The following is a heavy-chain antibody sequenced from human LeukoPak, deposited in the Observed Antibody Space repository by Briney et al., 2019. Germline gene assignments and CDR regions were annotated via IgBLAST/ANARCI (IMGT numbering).Heavy chain of an antibody. Sequence: PGGSLRLSCAASGFTFSSYEMNWVRQAPGKGLEWVSYITRSGDTIYYADSVKGRFTISRDNAKNSLYLQMNSLRAEDTAVYYCARDQPSSWYYFDYWDQGTLVTVSS. J-gene: IGHJ4*02. CDR1: GFTFSSYE. D-gene: IGHD6-13*01. CDR2: ITRSGDTI. CDR3: ARDQPSSWYYFDY. V-gene: IGHV3-48*03.